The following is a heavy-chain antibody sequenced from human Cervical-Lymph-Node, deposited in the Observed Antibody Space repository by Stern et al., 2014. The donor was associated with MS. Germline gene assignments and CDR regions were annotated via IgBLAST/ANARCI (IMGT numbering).Heavy chain of an antibody. D-gene: IGHD3-10*01. CDR1: GFTFDDYA. CDR3: AKDLWRVWFGALSGRDV. J-gene: IGHJ6*02. Sequence: EVQLGESGGGLVQPGRSLRLSCAASGFTFDDYAMHWVRQAPGKGLEWVSGITWNSGSIGCGASVKGRFTIYRNNAKNSLYLQMNSMRAEATALYYCAKDLWRVWFGALSGRDVWGQGTAVTVSS. V-gene: IGHV3-9*01. CDR2: ITWNSGSI.